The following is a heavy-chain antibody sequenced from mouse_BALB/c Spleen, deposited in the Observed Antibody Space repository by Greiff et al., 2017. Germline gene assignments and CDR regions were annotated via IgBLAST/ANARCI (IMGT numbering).Heavy chain of an antibody. Sequence: EVQGVESGGGLVKPGGSLKLSCAASGFTFSSYAMSWVRQTPEKRLEWVATISSGGSYTYYPDSVKGRFTISRDNAKNTLYLQMSSLRSEDTAMYYCARDYGSVFDYWGQGTTLTVSS. CDR3: ARDYGSVFDY. J-gene: IGHJ2*01. CDR2: ISSGGSYT. CDR1: GFTFSSYA. D-gene: IGHD1-1*01. V-gene: IGHV5-9-3*01.